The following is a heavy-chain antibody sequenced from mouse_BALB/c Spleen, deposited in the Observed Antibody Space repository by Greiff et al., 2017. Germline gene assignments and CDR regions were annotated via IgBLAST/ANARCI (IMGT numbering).Heavy chain of an antibody. CDR2: IWSGGST. V-gene: IGHV2-2*02. D-gene: IGHD1-1*01. CDR1: GFSLTSYG. Sequence: VKLMESGPGLVQPSQSLSITCTVSGFSLTSYGVHWVRQSPGKGLEWLGVIWSGGSTDYNAAFISRLSISKDNSTSDVFFRMNRLQANDTAIYYCAGRELRYYDDWGEGTTVTGSS. J-gene: IGHJ1*01. CDR3: AGRELRYYDD.